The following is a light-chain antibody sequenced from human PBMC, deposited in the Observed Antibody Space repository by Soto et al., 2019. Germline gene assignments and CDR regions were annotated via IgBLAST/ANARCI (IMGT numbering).Light chain of an antibody. CDR3: AVWDDSLSGMV. J-gene: IGLJ2*01. V-gene: IGLV1-44*01. CDR2: NNN. CDR1: SSNIETNT. Sequence: QSVLTQPPSASGTPGQRVTISCSGSSSNIETNTVDWYQHRPGTAPKVLIFNNNQRPSGVPDRFSGSKSGTSASLAISGLQSEDEADYYCAVWDDSLSGMVFGGGTKLTVL.